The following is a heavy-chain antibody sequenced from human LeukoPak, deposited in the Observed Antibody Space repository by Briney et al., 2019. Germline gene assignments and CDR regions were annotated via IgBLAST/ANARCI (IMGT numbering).Heavy chain of an antibody. CDR1: GYTFTSYY. Sequence: ASVKVSCKASGYTFTSYYMHWVRQAPGQGLEWMGIINPSGGSTSYAQKFQGRVTMTRDTSTSTVYMELSSLRSEDTAAYYCARASRSSGSYDAFDIWGQGTMVTVSS. CDR3: ARASRSSGSYDAFDI. CDR2: INPSGGST. J-gene: IGHJ3*02. V-gene: IGHV1-46*01. D-gene: IGHD3-22*01.